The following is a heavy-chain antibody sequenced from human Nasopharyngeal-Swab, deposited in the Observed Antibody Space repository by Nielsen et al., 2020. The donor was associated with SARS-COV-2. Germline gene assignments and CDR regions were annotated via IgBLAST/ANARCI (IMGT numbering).Heavy chain of an antibody. CDR1: GFIFNIPP. Sequence: GESLKISCEASGFIFNIPPLHWVRQAPGKGLEWVAVISYDGNNKYYADSVKGRFTISRDNSKNTLYLQMNSLRAEDTAVYYCARDNDFEYWGQGTLVTVPS. CDR2: ISYDGNNK. J-gene: IGHJ4*02. CDR3: ARDNDFEY. V-gene: IGHV3-30-3*01.